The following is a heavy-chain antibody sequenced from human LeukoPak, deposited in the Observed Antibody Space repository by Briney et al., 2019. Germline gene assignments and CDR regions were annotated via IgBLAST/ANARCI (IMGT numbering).Heavy chain of an antibody. D-gene: IGHD6-13*01. J-gene: IGHJ5*02. CDR3: ARGISYSSSWQALSPYNWFDP. V-gene: IGHV3-11*04. CDR1: GFTFSDYY. CDR2: ISSSGSTI. Sequence: PGGSLRLSCAASGFTFSDYYMSWIRQAPGKGLEWVSYISSSGSTIYYADSVKGRFTISRDNAKNSLYLQMNSLRAEDTAVYYCARGISYSSSWQALSPYNWFDPWGRGTLVTVSS.